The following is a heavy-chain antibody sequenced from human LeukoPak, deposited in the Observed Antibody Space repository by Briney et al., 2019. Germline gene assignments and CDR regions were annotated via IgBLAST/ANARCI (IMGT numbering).Heavy chain of an antibody. Sequence: SGGTLRLSCAASGFTFSSYGMSWVRQAPGKGLEWVSAISGSGGSTYYADSVKGRFTISRDNSKNTLYLQMNSLRAEDTAVYYCAKPPRYCSGGSCYVGGNYFDYWGQGTLVTVSS. J-gene: IGHJ4*02. CDR1: GFTFSSYG. V-gene: IGHV3-23*01. CDR3: AKPPRYCSGGSCYVGGNYFDY. CDR2: ISGSGGST. D-gene: IGHD2-15*01.